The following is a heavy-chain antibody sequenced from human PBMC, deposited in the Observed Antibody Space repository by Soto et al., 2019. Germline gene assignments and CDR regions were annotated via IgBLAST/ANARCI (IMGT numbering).Heavy chain of an antibody. CDR3: ARDPAPGWFDP. CDR2: IYTSVST. V-gene: IGHV4-4*07. J-gene: IGHJ5*02. CDR1: GGSISSYY. Sequence: XATLSLTFTVSGGSISSYYWSWIRQPAGKGLEWIGRIYTSVSTNYNPSLKSRVTMSVDTSKNQFSLKLSSVTAADTAVYYCARDPAPGWFDPWGQGTLVTVSS. D-gene: IGHD3-10*01.